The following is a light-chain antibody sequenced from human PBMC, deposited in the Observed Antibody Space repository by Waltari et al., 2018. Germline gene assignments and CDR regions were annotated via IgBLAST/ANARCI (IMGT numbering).Light chain of an antibody. Sequence: QSVLTQPPSASGTPGQRVTISCSGSSSNIGSNTVNWYQQLPGTAPKLLIYSNNRGPPGVPDRFPGSKSGTSASLAISGLQSEDEADYYCAAWDDSLNGVVFGGGTKLTVL. V-gene: IGLV1-44*01. CDR1: SSNIGSNT. CDR2: SNN. CDR3: AAWDDSLNGVV. J-gene: IGLJ2*01.